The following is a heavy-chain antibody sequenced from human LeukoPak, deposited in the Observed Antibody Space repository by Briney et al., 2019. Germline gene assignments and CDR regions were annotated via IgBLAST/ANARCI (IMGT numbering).Heavy chain of an antibody. CDR3: ARLKFYDSTGYSPGHYMDV. J-gene: IGHJ6*03. D-gene: IGHD3-22*01. CDR2: LYPGVST. V-gene: IGHV4-4*07. CDR1: GGPIYSYY. Sequence: SETLSLTCTVSGGPIYSYYWSWIRQTAGKGLEWIGRLYPGVSTDYTPSLKSRVTMSVDTSKKQFALKLRAVTAADTAAYYCARLKFYDSTGYSPGHYMDVWGKGTTVRVSS.